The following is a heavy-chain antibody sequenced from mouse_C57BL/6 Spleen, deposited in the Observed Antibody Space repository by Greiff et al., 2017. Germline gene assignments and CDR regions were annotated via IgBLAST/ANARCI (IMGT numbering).Heavy chain of an antibody. V-gene: IGHV1-9*01. CDR3: ARRYSNDVGSMDD. J-gene: IGHJ4*01. CDR2: SLPGRGST. CDR1: GYTFTGYW. Sequence: QVQLQQSGAELMKPGASVKLSCKATGYTFTGYWIEWVKQRTGHGLAWIGESLPGRGSTNYNEKIKGKAKLTADPSSNTAYMQLSSLTTEDSAIYYCARRYSNDVGSMDDWGQGTSVTVSS. D-gene: IGHD2-12*01.